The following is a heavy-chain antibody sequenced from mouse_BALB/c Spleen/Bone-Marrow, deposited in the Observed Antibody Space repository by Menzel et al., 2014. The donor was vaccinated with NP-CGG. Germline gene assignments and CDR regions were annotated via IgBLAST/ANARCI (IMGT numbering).Heavy chain of an antibody. J-gene: IGHJ4*01. CDR1: RYTFTSYY. Sequence: VQLHQSGAELVKPWASVKLSCKAARYTFTSYYMYWVKQSPGQGLEWIGGMIPSNGGTNFDEKFKIKATPTVDTSSSTAYMQLSSMTSKAAAVYYCTREGYDPLYAMDYWGQGTSVTVSS. D-gene: IGHD2-3*01. V-gene: IGHV1S81*02. CDR2: MIPSNGGT. CDR3: TREGYDPLYAMDY.